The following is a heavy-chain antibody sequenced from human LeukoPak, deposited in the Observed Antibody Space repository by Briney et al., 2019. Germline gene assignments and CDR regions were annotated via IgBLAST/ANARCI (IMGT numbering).Heavy chain of an antibody. D-gene: IGHD6-13*01. Sequence: GGSLRLSCAASGFAFTDYAISWVRQAPGKGLEWVSAITDNGGATYYADSVKGRFTISRDNSKNTLYLQMNSLRGDDTAIYYCAKAYTRSWYAAFDIWGQGTMVTISS. CDR1: GFAFTDYA. CDR2: ITDNGGAT. J-gene: IGHJ3*02. V-gene: IGHV3-23*01. CDR3: AKAYTRSWYAAFDI.